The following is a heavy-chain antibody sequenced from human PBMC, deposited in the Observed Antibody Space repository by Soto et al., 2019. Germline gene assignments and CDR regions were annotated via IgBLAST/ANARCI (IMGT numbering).Heavy chain of an antibody. CDR3: AKNQGVELVPLATVDWFDP. CDR1: GFTFSGHA. J-gene: IGHJ5*02. Sequence: GGSLRLSCAASGFTFSGHAMSWVRQAPGKGLEWVATISGSGFKKYYADSVKGRFTISRDNSKSTVYLELNNLSAEDTAVYHCAKNQGVELVPLATVDWFDPGGQGSVGTGSS. D-gene: IGHD1-26*01. V-gene: IGHV3-23*01. CDR2: ISGSGFKK.